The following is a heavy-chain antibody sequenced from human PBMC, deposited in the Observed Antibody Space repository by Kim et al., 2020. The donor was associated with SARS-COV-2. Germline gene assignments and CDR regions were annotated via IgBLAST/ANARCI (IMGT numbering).Heavy chain of an antibody. J-gene: IGHJ4*02. Sequence: GGSLRLSCAASGFTFSSYAMSWVRQAPGKGLEWVSAISGSGGSTYYADSVKGRFTISRDNSKNTLYLQMNSLRAEDTAVYYCAKRGRRDGYNPRYYFDYWGQGTLVTVSS. CDR2: ISGSGGST. V-gene: IGHV3-23*01. D-gene: IGHD5-12*01. CDR3: AKRGRRDGYNPRYYFDY. CDR1: GFTFSSYA.